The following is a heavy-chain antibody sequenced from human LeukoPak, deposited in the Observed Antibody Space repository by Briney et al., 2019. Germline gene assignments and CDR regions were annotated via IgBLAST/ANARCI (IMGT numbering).Heavy chain of an antibody. Sequence: GSLRLSCVASRFSFSNSGMSWVRQPPGKGLEWVSAMSVSGGSTYYAASVKGRFTMSRDNSKNTLYLQMNSLRAEDTAVYYCVTVTSDYWGQGTLVTVSS. J-gene: IGHJ4*02. D-gene: IGHD4-17*01. V-gene: IGHV3-23*01. CDR2: MSVSGGST. CDR1: RFSFSNSG. CDR3: VTVTSDY.